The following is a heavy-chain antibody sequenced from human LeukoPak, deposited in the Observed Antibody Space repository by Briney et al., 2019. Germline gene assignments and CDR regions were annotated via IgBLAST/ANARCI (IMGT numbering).Heavy chain of an antibody. V-gene: IGHV4-4*07. CDR2: IYSSGST. Sequence: SETLSLTCTVSGGSISYYYWSWIRQPAGKGLEWIGRIYSSGSTNYNPSLRGRVTMSVDTSKNQFSLKLRSVTAADTAVYYCARRGFGDDWLDPWGQGTLVTVSS. CDR3: ARRGFGDDWLDP. D-gene: IGHD3-10*01. J-gene: IGHJ5*02. CDR1: GGSISYYY.